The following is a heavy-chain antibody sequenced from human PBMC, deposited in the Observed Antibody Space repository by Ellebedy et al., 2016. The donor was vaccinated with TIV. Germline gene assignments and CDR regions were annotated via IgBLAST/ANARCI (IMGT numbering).Heavy chain of an antibody. CDR1: GFTFNSYG. V-gene: IGHV3-21*01. J-gene: IGHJ4*02. D-gene: IGHD3-22*01. CDR2: ISSSSNDK. CDR3: ARDADNSGFYYTDYFDH. Sequence: GGSLRLSCAASGFTFNSYGMHWVRQAPGKGLEWVSSISSSSNDKHYADSVKGRFTISRDNAKNSLYLQMSSLRAEDAALYYCARDADNSGFYYTDYFDHWGQGTLVTVSS.